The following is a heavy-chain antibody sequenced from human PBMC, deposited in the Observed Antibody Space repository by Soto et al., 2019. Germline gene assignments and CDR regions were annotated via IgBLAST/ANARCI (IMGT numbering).Heavy chain of an antibody. J-gene: IGHJ6*02. CDR1: GFTFTSSA. Sequence: GASVKVSCKASGFTFTSSAVQWVRQARGQRLEWIGWIVVGSGNTNYAQKFQERVTITRDMSTSTAYMGLSSLRSEDTAVYYCAAATYYYDSSGYGPPYYYYGMDVWGQGTTVTVSS. V-gene: IGHV1-58*01. CDR2: IVVGSGNT. D-gene: IGHD3-22*01. CDR3: AAATYYYDSSGYGPPYYYYGMDV.